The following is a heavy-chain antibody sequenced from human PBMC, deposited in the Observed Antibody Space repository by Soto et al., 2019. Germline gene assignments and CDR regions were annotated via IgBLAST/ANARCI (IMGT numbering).Heavy chain of an antibody. CDR3: ARALYRSGTYYAFDN. D-gene: IGHD1-26*01. Sequence: QVHLVQSGAGVKTPGASVKVSCQTSGYTPTNYDIGWVRQAPGQGLEWMGWISAYNGNTNYAQKLQGRLTMTTDTPTRTAYMEPRSLRSYDTAVYYCARALYRSGTYYAFDNWGQGTLVTVSS. V-gene: IGHV1-18*01. J-gene: IGHJ4*02. CDR2: ISAYNGNT. CDR1: GYTPTNYD.